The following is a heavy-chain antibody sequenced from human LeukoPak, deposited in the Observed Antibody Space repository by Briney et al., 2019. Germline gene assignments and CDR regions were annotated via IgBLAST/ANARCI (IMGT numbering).Heavy chain of an antibody. CDR1: GFTFSSYG. J-gene: IGHJ3*02. CDR2: ISYDGSNK. CDR3: AKDLFFDYDSSGGAFDI. V-gene: IGHV3-30*18. Sequence: PGRSLRLSCAASGFTFSSYGMHWVRQAPGKGLEWVAVISYDGSNKYYADSVKGRFTISRDDSKNTLYLQMNSLKAEDTAVYYCAKDLFFDYDSSGGAFDIWGQGTMVTVSS. D-gene: IGHD3-22*01.